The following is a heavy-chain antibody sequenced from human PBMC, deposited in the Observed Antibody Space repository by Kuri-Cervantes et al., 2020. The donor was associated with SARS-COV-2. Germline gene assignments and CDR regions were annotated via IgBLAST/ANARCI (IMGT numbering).Heavy chain of an antibody. Sequence: GESLKISCKGSGYSFTSYWIGWVRQMPGKGLEWMGIIYPGDSDTRYSPSFQGQVTISADKSISTAYLQWSSLKASDTAMYYCAREGIAVAEPGGYGMDVWGQGTTVTVSS. V-gene: IGHV5-51*01. D-gene: IGHD6-19*01. CDR1: GYSFTSYW. CDR2: IYPGDSDT. CDR3: AREGIAVAEPGGYGMDV. J-gene: IGHJ6*02.